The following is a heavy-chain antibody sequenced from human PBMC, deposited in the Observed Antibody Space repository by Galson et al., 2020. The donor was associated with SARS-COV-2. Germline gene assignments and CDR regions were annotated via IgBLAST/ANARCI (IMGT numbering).Heavy chain of an antibody. CDR2: ISWNSGSI. V-gene: IGHV3-9*01. D-gene: IGHD6-19*01. CDR3: AKLSVAGTSYSDY. J-gene: IGHJ4*02. CDR1: GFTFDDYA. Sequence: GGSLRLSCAASGFTFDDYAMHWVRQAPGKGLEWGSGISWNSGSIGYADSVKGRFTISRDNAKNSLYLQMNSLRAEDTALYYCAKLSVAGTSYSDYWGQGTLVTVSS.